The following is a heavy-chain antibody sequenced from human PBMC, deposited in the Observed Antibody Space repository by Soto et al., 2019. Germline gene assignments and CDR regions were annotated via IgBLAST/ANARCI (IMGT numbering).Heavy chain of an antibody. D-gene: IGHD3-10*01. CDR3: ARVIYYGSGSYSPYGMDV. CDR1: GVSFNNNG. V-gene: IGHV1-69*01. J-gene: IGHJ6*02. CDR2: VSPPFGPS. Sequence: QVQLVQSGAEVKKPGSSVKVSCKTSGVSFNNNGIGWVRQAPGHGLEWMGGVSPPFGPSNYARKFQGRISITADASPGTVKMELSSLTSDDTAQYYCARVIYYGSGSYSPYGMDVWGQGTTVTVSS.